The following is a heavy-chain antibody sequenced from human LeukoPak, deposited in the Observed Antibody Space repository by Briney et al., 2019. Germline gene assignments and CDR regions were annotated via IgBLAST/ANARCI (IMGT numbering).Heavy chain of an antibody. CDR1: GFTFSSYE. V-gene: IGHV3-48*03. CDR2: ISETRSTI. D-gene: IGHD1-26*01. Sequence: GGSLRLSCAASGFTFSSYEMNWVRQAPGKGLEWVSYISETRSTIYYADSVKGRFTISTDNAKNSLYLQMNSLRAEDTAVYYCARDQVGAFDIWGQGTMVTVSS. CDR3: ARDQVGAFDI. J-gene: IGHJ3*02.